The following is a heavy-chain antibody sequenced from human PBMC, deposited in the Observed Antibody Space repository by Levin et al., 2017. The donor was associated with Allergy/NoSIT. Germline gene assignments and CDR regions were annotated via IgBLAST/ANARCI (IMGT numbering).Heavy chain of an antibody. CDR1: GGSFSGFY. CDR3: ARVPPKQLVSVNSPSDAFDI. CDR2: INHGESP. V-gene: IGHV4-34*01. Sequence: SETLSLTCGAYGGSFSGFYWNWIRQPPGKGLEWIGDINHGESPNYNPSLSSRVTISIDTSKNQFSLNLRSVTAADTAVYYCARVPPKQLVSVNSPSDAFDIWGQGTMVTVSS. J-gene: IGHJ3*02. D-gene: IGHD6-13*01.